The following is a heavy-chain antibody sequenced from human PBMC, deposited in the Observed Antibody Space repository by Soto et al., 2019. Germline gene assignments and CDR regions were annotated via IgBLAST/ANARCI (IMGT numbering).Heavy chain of an antibody. CDR1: GGSISSYY. CDR3: ASDAVLMVYGRSYNWFDX. Sequence: SDTLSLTFTVSGGSISSYYWSWIRQPPGKGLEWIGYIYYSGSTNYKPSLKSRVTISVDTYKNQFSLHLTSVTAADTAVYYCASDAVLMVYGRSYNWFDXWGQGTLVTVSX. CDR2: IYYSGST. D-gene: IGHD2-8*01. J-gene: IGHJ5*02. V-gene: IGHV4-59*01.